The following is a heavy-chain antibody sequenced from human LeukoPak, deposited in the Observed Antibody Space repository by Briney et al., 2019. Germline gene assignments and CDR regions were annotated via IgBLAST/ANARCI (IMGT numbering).Heavy chain of an antibody. CDR2: ISGSGGST. D-gene: IGHD2-15*01. J-gene: IGHJ4*02. Sequence: GGSLRLSCAASGFTFSSYAMSWVRQAPGKGLEWVSAISGSGGSTYYADSVKGRFTISRDNSKNTLYLQMNSLRAEDTAVYYCATLGYCSGGSCYLEWTFDYWGQGTLVTVSS. CDR3: ATLGYCSGGSCYLEWTFDY. CDR1: GFTFSSYA. V-gene: IGHV3-23*01.